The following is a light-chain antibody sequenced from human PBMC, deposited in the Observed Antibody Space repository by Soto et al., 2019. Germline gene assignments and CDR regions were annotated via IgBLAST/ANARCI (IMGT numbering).Light chain of an antibody. V-gene: IGKV3-20*01. CDR1: ESIGDY. Sequence: TQFPRALSLSQRDRAPLSCWASESIGDYLAWYQQRPGQAPRLLIYAASRRAAGTPHRFSGSGSERAFTLAISGLEPADFGVYYCQQYVTSPSITFGQGTRLEIK. CDR2: AAS. J-gene: IGKJ5*01. CDR3: QQYVTSPSIT.